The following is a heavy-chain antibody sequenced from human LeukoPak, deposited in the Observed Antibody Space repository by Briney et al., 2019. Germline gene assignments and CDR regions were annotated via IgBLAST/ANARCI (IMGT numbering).Heavy chain of an antibody. V-gene: IGHV3-23*01. D-gene: IGHD3-16*02. CDR1: GFTFSSYA. J-gene: IGHJ4*02. Sequence: GGSLRLSCAASGFTFSSYAMSWVRQAPGKGLEWVSAISGSGGSTYYADSVKGRFTISRDNSKNTLYLQMNSLRAEDTAVYYCAKDLDVWGSYRFLEFDYWGQGTLVTVSS. CDR2: ISGSGGST. CDR3: AKDLDVWGSYRFLEFDY.